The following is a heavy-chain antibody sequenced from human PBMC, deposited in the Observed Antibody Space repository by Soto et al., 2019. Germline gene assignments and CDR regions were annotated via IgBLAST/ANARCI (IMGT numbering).Heavy chain of an antibody. V-gene: IGHV4-34*01. CDR1: GGSFSGYY. D-gene: IGHD2-2*01. CDR3: ARSRPTIVVVQAAVFDP. J-gene: IGHJ5*02. Sequence: QVQLQQWGAGLLKPSETLSLTCAVYGGSFSGYYWSWIRQPPGKGLEWIGEINHSGSTNYNPSLKSRVPISVDTSKNQFSLKLSSVTAADTAVYYCARSRPTIVVVQAAVFDPWGQGTLVTVSS. CDR2: INHSGST.